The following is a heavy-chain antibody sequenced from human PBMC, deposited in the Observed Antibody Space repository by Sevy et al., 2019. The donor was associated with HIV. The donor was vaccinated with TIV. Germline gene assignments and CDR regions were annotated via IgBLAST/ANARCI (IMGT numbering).Heavy chain of an antibody. CDR3: ASASSAGEYYCDSSDDHPFDY. CDR2: ISSSSSYT. Sequence: GGSLRLSCAASGFTFSDYYMSWIRQAPGKGLEWVSYISSSSSYTNYADSVKGRFTISRDNAKNSLYLQMNSLRAEDTAVYYCASASSAGEYYCDSSDDHPFDYWGQGTLVTVS. CDR1: GFTFSDYY. J-gene: IGHJ4*02. V-gene: IGHV3-11*06. D-gene: IGHD3-22*01.